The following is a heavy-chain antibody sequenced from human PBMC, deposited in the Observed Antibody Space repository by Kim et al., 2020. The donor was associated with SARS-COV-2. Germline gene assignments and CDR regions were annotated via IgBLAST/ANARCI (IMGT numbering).Heavy chain of an antibody. CDR1: GGSISSSSYY. CDR2: IYYSGIT. CDR3: ARQVGAYDFWMGYRYIDY. D-gene: IGHD3-3*01. J-gene: IGHJ4*02. V-gene: IGHV4-39*01. Sequence: SETLSLTCTVSGGSISSSSYYWGWIRQPPGKGLEWIGSIYYSGITYYNPSLKSRVTISVDTSKNQFSLKLSSVTAADTAVYYCARQVGAYDFWMGYRYIDYWGQGTLVTVSS.